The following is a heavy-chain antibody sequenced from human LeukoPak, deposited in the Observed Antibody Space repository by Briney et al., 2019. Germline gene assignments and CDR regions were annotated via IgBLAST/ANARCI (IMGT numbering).Heavy chain of an antibody. CDR2: IYYSGNT. V-gene: IGHV4-59*08. J-gene: IGHJ6*02. CDR3: ARCSRGTSVGMDV. D-gene: IGHD1-1*01. Sequence: SETLSLTCSVSGGSISNYYWTWIRQPPGKGLEWIGYIYYSGNTNYNPSLRSRVTISLDTSKNQLSLKLTSVTAADTAVYYCARCSRGTSVGMDVWGQGTTVTVSS. CDR1: GGSISNYY.